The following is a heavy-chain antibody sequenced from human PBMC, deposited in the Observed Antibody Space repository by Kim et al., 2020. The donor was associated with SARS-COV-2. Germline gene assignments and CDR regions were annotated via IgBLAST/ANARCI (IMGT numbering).Heavy chain of an antibody. CDR1: GFTFSSYA. Sequence: GGSLRLSCAASGFTFSSYAMSWVRQAPGKGPEWVSTICGSNNNTYYADSVKGRFTISRDNSKNTLYLQMNNLRAEDTALYYCAKGTGKGGSGYSSVQYGGPGTLVTVSS. J-gene: IGHJ1*01. V-gene: IGHV3-23*01. CDR2: ICGSNNNT. CDR3: AKGTGKGGSGYSSVQY. D-gene: IGHD2-15*01.